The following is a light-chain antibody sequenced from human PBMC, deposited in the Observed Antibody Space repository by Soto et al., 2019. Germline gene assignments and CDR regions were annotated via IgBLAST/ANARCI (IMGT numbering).Light chain of an antibody. J-gene: IGLJ1*01. CDR2: DVS. Sequence: QSALTQPASVSGSPGQSITISCTGTSSDVGGYNYVSWHQQHPGEAPKLLIYDVSNRPSGVSNRFSGSKSGNTASLTISGLQAEDEADYYCSSYRSSSTVYVFGTGTKVTVL. V-gene: IGLV2-14*01. CDR1: SSDVGGYNY. CDR3: SSYRSSSTVYV.